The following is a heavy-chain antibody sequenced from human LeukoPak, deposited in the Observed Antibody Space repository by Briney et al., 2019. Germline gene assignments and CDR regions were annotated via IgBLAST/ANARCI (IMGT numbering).Heavy chain of an antibody. J-gene: IGHJ3*02. CDR3: ARGLVDTTVATLRAFDI. D-gene: IGHD4-23*01. CDR2: IYTSGST. V-gene: IGHV4-4*07. CDR1: GGSISSYY. Sequence: SETLSLTCTVSGGSISSYYWSWIRQPAGKGLEWIGRIYTSGSTNYNPSLKSRVTMSVDTSKNQFSLKLSSVTAADTAVYYCARGLVDTTVATLRAFDIWGQGTMVTVSS.